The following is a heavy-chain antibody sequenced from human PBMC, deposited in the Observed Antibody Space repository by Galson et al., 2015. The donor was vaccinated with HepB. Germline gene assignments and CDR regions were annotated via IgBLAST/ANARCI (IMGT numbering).Heavy chain of an antibody. J-gene: IGHJ5*02. Sequence: SLRLSCAASGFTFTFSIYAMSWVRQAPGKGLEWVSTVCGGGDSTYYGDSVKGRFTISRDNSKNTLYLQMNSLRAEDTAVYYCAKDPQYNWNDATYNWFDPWGQGTLVTVSS. V-gene: IGHV3-23*01. CDR2: VCGGGDST. CDR1: GFTFTFSIYA. D-gene: IGHD1-1*01. CDR3: AKDPQYNWNDATYNWFDP.